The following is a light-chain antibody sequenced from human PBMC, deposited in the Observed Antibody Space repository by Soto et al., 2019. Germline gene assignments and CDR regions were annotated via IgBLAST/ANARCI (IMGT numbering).Light chain of an antibody. J-gene: IGKJ1*01. CDR2: WSS. CDR3: QQYYGTPWT. CDR1: QSVLFSSNNESY. V-gene: IGKV4-1*01. Sequence: DIVMTQSPDSLAVSLGERASIDCKSSQSVLFSSNNESYLAWYQQKPGQPPKLLIYWSSTRESGVPDRFSGSGSGSDFTLSISSLQAEDVAVYYCQQYYGTPWTFGQGTKVEIK.